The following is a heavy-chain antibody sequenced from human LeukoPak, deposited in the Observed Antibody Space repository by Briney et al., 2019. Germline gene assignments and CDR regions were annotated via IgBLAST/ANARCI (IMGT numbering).Heavy chain of an antibody. CDR3: ARARHVRGVIIYYFDY. CDR1: GFTFSRYW. Sequence: GGSLRLSCAASGFTFSRYWMHWVRQVPGKGLVWVSRINSDGNITSYADSVKGRFTISRDNAKNTLYLQMNSLRAEDTAVYYCARARHVRGVIIYYFDYWGQGTLVTVSS. CDR2: INSDGNIT. D-gene: IGHD3-10*01. V-gene: IGHV3-74*01. J-gene: IGHJ4*02.